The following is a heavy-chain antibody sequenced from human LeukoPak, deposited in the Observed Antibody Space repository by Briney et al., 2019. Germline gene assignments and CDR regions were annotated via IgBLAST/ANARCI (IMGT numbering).Heavy chain of an antibody. D-gene: IGHD2-15*01. Sequence: ASVKVSCKASGYTFTNYGISWVRQAPGQGLEWMGWISAYNGNTNYAQKLQGRVTMTTDTSTSTAYMELRSLRSDDTAVYYCARAGYCSGGSCYSSPFDYWGQGTLVTVSS. V-gene: IGHV1-18*01. CDR3: ARAGYCSGGSCYSSPFDY. CDR2: ISAYNGNT. J-gene: IGHJ4*02. CDR1: GYTFTNYG.